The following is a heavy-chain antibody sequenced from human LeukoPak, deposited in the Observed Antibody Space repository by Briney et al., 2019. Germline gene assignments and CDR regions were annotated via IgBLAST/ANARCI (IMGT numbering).Heavy chain of an antibody. CDR3: AKERALWFGEFHDAFDI. V-gene: IGHV3-23*01. CDR1: GFTFSSYA. CDR2: ISGSGGST. J-gene: IGHJ3*02. Sequence: GGSLRLSCAASGFTFSSYAMSWVRQAPGKGLEWVSAISGSGGSTYYADSVKGRFTISRDNSKNTLYLQMNSLRAEDTAVYYCAKERALWFGEFHDAFDIWGQGTMVTVSS. D-gene: IGHD3-10*01.